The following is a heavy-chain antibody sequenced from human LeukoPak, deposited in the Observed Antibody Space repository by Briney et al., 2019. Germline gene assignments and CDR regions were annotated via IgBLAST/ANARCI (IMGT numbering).Heavy chain of an antibody. Sequence: SETLSLTCAVSGGSISSGGYSWSWIRQPPGKGLEWIGYIYHSGSTYYNPSLKSRVTISVDRSKNQFSLKLSSVTAADTAVYYCARDGDYGTIWGQGTMVTVSS. D-gene: IGHD4-17*01. CDR3: ARDGDYGTI. CDR2: IYHSGST. CDR1: GGSISSGGYS. V-gene: IGHV4-30-2*01. J-gene: IGHJ3*02.